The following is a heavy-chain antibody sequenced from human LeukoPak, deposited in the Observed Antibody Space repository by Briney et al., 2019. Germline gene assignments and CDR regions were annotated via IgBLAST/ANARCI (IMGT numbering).Heavy chain of an antibody. V-gene: IGHV3-23*01. CDR3: AKDHAVTTGDY. CDR2: ISGSGGST. CDR1: GFTFSSYS. D-gene: IGHD4-17*01. J-gene: IGHJ4*02. Sequence: GGSLRLSCAASGFTFSSYSMNWVRQAPGKGLECVSAISGSGGSTHYADSVKGRFTISRDNSKNTLYLQMNSLRAEDTAVYYCAKDHAVTTGDYWGQGTLVTVPS.